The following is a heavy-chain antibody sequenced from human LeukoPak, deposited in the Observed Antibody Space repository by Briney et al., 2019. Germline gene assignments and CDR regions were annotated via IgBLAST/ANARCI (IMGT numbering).Heavy chain of an antibody. CDR2: IYSSGCT. D-gene: IGHD2-2*01. J-gene: IGHJ4*02. V-gene: IGHV4-4*07. Sequence: SETLSLTCTVSGPSINSFYWSWIRQPAGKGLEWIGRIYSSGCTNYNPSLKGRVTMPVDTSKDQLSLKLTSVTAADTAMYYCARSDSSSAHTAFDYWGQGTLVTVSS. CDR3: ARSDSSSAHTAFDY. CDR1: GPSINSFY.